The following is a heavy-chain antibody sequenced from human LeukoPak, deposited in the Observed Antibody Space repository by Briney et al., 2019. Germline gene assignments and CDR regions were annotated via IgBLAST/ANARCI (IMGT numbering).Heavy chain of an antibody. Sequence: PGGSLRLSCAASGFTFSSYAMHWVRQAPGKGLEWVAVISYDGSNKYYADSVKGRFTISRDNSKNTLYLQMNSLRAEDTAVYYCARTLAAIQNNWFDPWGQGTLVTVSS. CDR2: ISYDGSNK. J-gene: IGHJ5*02. CDR3: ARTLAAIQNNWFDP. D-gene: IGHD2-15*01. V-gene: IGHV3-30*04. CDR1: GFTFSSYA.